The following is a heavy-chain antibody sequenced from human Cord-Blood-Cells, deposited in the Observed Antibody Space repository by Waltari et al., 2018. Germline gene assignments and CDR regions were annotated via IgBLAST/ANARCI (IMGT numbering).Heavy chain of an antibody. Sequence: SYAISWVRQAPGQGLEWMGGIIPIFGTANYAQKFQGRVTITADKSTSTAYMELSSLRSEDTAVYYCASSSSWYDPDAFDIWGQGTMVTVSS. CDR3: ASSSSWYDPDAFDI. V-gene: IGHV1-69*06. CDR2: IIPIFGTA. J-gene: IGHJ3*02. D-gene: IGHD6-13*01. CDR1: SYA.